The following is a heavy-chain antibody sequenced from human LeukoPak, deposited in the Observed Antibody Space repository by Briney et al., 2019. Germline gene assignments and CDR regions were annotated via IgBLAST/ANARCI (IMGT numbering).Heavy chain of an antibody. Sequence: PGRSLRLSCAASGFTFRSNGMHWVRQAPGKGLEWVAVISYVGSNKDYADSAKGRFTISRDNSKNTLYLQTNSLRAEDTAVYYCAKSPARSCSGGSCYVPFDYWGQGTLVTVSS. CDR2: ISYVGSNK. V-gene: IGHV3-30*18. J-gene: IGHJ4*02. CDR1: GFTFRSNG. D-gene: IGHD2-15*01. CDR3: AKSPARSCSGGSCYVPFDY.